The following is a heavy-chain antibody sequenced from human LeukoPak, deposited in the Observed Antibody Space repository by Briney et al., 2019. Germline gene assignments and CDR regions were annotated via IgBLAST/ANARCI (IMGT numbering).Heavy chain of an antibody. D-gene: IGHD3-9*01. CDR2: INHSGST. Sequence: SETLSLTCAVYGGSFSGYYWSWIRQPPGKGPEWIGEINHSGSTNYNPSLKSRVTISVDTSKNQFSLKLSSVTAADTAVYYCATEGDILTGYPGRYFDYWGQGTLVTVSS. V-gene: IGHV4-34*01. J-gene: IGHJ4*02. CDR1: GGSFSGYY. CDR3: ATEGDILTGYPGRYFDY.